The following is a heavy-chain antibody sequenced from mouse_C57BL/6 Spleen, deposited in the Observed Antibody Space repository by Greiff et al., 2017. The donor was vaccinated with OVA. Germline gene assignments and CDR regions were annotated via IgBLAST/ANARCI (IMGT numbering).Heavy chain of an antibody. J-gene: IGHJ3*01. CDR2: IDPSDSET. Sequence: VQLQQSGAELVRPGSSVKLSCKASGYTFTSYWMHWVKQRPIQGLEWIGNIDPSDSETHYNQKFKDKATLTVDKSSSTAYMQLSSLTSEDSAVYYCARGTIYDGYYGFAYWGQGTLVTVSA. D-gene: IGHD2-3*01. CDR3: ARGTIYDGYYGFAY. CDR1: GYTFTSYW. V-gene: IGHV1-52*01.